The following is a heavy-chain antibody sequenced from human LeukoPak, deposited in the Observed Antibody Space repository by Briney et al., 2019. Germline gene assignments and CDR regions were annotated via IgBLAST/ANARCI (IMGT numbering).Heavy chain of an antibody. V-gene: IGHV3-23*01. D-gene: IGHD1-26*01. J-gene: IGHJ3*02. Sequence: GGSLRLSCAASGFTFSIYAMSWVRRAPGRGLECVSTMSGSGDITRYADSVKGRFVVSRDNSKNTLYLQMNSLRAEDTAIYYCSKGPWDLPHAFDIWGLGTMVTVSS. CDR2: MSGSGDIT. CDR3: SKGPWDLPHAFDI. CDR1: GFTFSIYA.